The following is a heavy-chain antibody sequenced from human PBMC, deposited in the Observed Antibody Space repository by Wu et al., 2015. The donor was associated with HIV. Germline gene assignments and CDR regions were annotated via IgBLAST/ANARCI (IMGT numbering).Heavy chain of an antibody. D-gene: IGHD5-18*01. Sequence: QLLQSGAEVKKPGSSVRVSCKASGATFSSYALSWVRQAPGQGLEWMGRLIPMYGTADYAHKFQGRVTITADVSTSTAYMDVSSLRSADTAVYYCAGGGGRTSMDPFDFWGQGTLVTVVL. CDR2: LIPMYGTA. V-gene: IGHV1-69*13. CDR3: AGGGGRTSMDPFDF. J-gene: IGHJ4*02. CDR1: GATFSSYA.